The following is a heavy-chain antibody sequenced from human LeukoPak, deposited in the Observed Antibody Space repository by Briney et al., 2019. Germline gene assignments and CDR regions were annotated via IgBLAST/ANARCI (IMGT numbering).Heavy chain of an antibody. CDR2: INPNSGGT. J-gene: IGHJ6*03. CDR3: ARVWFGELSEYYYMDV. Sequence: GASVKVSCKASGYTFTGYYMHWVRQAPGQGLEWVGRINPNSGGTNYAQKFQGRVTMTRDTSISTAYMELSRLRSDDTAAYYCARVWFGELSEYYYMDVWGKGTTVTVSS. CDR1: GYTFTGYY. V-gene: IGHV1-2*06. D-gene: IGHD3-10*01.